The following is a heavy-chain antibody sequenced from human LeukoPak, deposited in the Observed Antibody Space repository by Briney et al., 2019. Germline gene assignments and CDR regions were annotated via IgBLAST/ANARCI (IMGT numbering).Heavy chain of an antibody. J-gene: IGHJ4*02. Sequence: GESLKISCKGSVYSFTTYWIGWVRQMPGKGLEWMGNIYPGDSDTRYNPSFQGQVTISADKSISTAYLQWSSLKASDTAIYYCARHYNFDYWGQGTLVTVSS. V-gene: IGHV5-51*01. CDR1: VYSFTTYW. D-gene: IGHD4-11*01. CDR3: ARHYNFDY. CDR2: IYPGDSDT.